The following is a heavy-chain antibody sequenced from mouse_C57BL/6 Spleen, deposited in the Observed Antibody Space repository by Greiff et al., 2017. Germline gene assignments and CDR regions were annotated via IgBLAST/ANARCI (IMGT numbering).Heavy chain of an antibody. D-gene: IGHD2-4*01. J-gene: IGHJ2*01. CDR2: INYDGSST. CDR3: ARAYDYYFDY. Sequence: EVKVVESEGGLVQPGSSMKLSCTASGFTFSDYYMAWVRQVPEKGLEWVANINYDGSSTYYLDSLKSRFIISRDNAKNILYLQMSSLKSEDTATYYCARAYDYYFDYWGQGTTLTVSS. CDR1: GFTFSDYY. V-gene: IGHV5-16*01.